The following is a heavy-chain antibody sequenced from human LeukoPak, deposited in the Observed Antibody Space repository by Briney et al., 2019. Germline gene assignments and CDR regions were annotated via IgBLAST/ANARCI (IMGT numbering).Heavy chain of an antibody. CDR1: GFTFSSYG. CDR3: AKAYCGGDCYSDYYYYMDV. CDR2: ISYDGSYE. J-gene: IGHJ6*03. V-gene: IGHV3-33*05. D-gene: IGHD2-21*02. Sequence: PGRSLRLSCVASGFTFSSYGMHWVRQAPGKGLEWVAIISYDGSYENYGDSVKGRFTISRDNSKNTLYLQMNSLRAEDTAVYNCAKAYCGGDCYSDYYYYMDVWGKGTTVTVSS.